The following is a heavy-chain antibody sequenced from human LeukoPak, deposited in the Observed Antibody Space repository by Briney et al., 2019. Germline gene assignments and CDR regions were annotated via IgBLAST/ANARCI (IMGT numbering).Heavy chain of an antibody. D-gene: IGHD3-10*01. CDR3: AKAMGLGFGELFSDY. Sequence: GGSLRLSCAASGFTLRSYAMSWVRQAPGKGLEWVSAISGGSTHYADSVTGRFTISRDDSKNTLYLQMSRLRVEDTAVYYCAKAMGLGFGELFSDYGAQERRVTVSS. CDR1: GFTLRSYA. V-gene: IGHV3-23*01. CDR2: ISGGST. J-gene: IGHJ4*02.